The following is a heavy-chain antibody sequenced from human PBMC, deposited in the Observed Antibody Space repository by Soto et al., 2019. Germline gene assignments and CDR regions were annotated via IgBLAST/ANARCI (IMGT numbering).Heavy chain of an antibody. CDR3: ARDGIAVAGTGLDYYYGMDV. CDR1: GFTFSSYG. D-gene: IGHD6-19*01. CDR2: IWYDGSNK. J-gene: IGHJ6*02. Sequence: GGSLRLSCAASGFTFSSYGMHWVRQAPGKGLEWVAVIWYDGSNKYYADSVKGRFTISRDNSKNTLYLQMNSLRAEDTAVYYCARDGIAVAGTGLDYYYGMDVWGQGTTVTVSS. V-gene: IGHV3-33*01.